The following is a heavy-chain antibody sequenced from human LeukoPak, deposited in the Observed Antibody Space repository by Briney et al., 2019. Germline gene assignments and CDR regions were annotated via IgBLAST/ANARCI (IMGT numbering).Heavy chain of an antibody. V-gene: IGHV3-30-3*01. CDR2: ISYDGSNK. CDR3: ARDPSGSAYYFDY. D-gene: IGHD3-10*01. Sequence: GGSLRLSCAASGFTFSSYAMHWVRQAPGKGLEWVAVISYDGSNKYYADSVKGRFTISRDNPKNTLYLQMNSLRAEDTAVYYCARDPSGSAYYFDYWGQGTLVTVSS. J-gene: IGHJ4*02. CDR1: GFTFSSYA.